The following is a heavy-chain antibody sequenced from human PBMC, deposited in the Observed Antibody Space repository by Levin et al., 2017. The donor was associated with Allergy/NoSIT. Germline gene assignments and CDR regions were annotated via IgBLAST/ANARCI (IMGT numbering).Heavy chain of an antibody. CDR3: AKDLVVAAITRYYFDY. D-gene: IGHD5-12*01. CDR1: GFTFSSYA. CDR2: ISGSGGST. V-gene: IGHV3-23*01. Sequence: RGESLKISCAASGFTFSSYAMSWVRQAPGKGLEWVSGISGSGGSTYHADSVKGRFTISRDNSKNTLYLHMNSLRAEDTAVYYCAKDLVVAAITRYYFDYWGQGTLVTVSS. J-gene: IGHJ4*02.